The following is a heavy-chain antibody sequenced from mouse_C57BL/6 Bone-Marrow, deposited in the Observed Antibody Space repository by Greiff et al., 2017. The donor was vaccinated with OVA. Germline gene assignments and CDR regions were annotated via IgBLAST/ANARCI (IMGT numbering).Heavy chain of an antibody. D-gene: IGHD2-4*01. CDR1: GYTFTNYW. Sequence: LVESGAELVRPGTSVKMSCKASGYTFTNYWIGWAKQRHGHGLEWIGDIYPGGGYTNYNEKFKGKATLTADKSSSTAYMQFSSLTSEDSAIYYCARKGGLRRYAMDYWGQGTSVTVSS. J-gene: IGHJ4*01. V-gene: IGHV1-63*01. CDR2: IYPGGGYT. CDR3: ARKGGLRRYAMDY.